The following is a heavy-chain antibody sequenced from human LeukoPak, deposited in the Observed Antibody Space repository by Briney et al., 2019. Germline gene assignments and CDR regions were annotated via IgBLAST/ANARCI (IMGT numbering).Heavy chain of an antibody. J-gene: IGHJ4*02. CDR2: LSGSGGGT. Sequence: GGSLRLSCAVSGITLSNYGMSWVRQAPGKVLEWVAGLSGSGGGTNYADSVQGRFTISRDNPKNTLYLQMNSLRAEDPAPYFCAKRGVVIRVFLVGFHKEAYYFDSWGQGALVTVSS. CDR1: GITLSNYG. D-gene: IGHD3-10*01. V-gene: IGHV3-23*01. CDR3: AKRGVVIRVFLVGFHKEAYYFDS.